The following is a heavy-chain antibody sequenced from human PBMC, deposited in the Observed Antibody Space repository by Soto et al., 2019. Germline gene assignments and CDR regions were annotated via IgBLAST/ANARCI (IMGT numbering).Heavy chain of an antibody. J-gene: IGHJ4*02. CDR3: ARDVIVGDSSGYYYRFDY. CDR1: GYTFTSYY. D-gene: IGHD3-22*01. V-gene: IGHV1-46*01. CDR2: INPSGGST. Sequence: GASVKVSCKASGYTFTSYYMHWVRQAPGQGLEWMGIINPSGGSTSYAQKFQGRVTMTRDTSTSTVYMELSSLRSEDTAVYYCARDVIVGDSSGYYYRFDYWGQGTLVT.